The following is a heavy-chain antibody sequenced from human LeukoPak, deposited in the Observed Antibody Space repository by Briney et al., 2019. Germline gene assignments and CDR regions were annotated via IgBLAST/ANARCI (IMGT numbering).Heavy chain of an antibody. CDR3: ARRRDLYSGSYYPFDY. CDR2: IYPGDSST. V-gene: IGHV5-51*01. J-gene: IGHJ4*02. D-gene: IGHD1-26*01. Sequence: GESLEISCKASGYNFINYWIGWVRQTPGKGLEWMGIIYPGDSSTTYSPSFQGQVTFSADKSISTAYLQWSSLKASDTAMYYCARRRDLYSGSYYPFDYWGQGTLVTVSS. CDR1: GYNFINYW.